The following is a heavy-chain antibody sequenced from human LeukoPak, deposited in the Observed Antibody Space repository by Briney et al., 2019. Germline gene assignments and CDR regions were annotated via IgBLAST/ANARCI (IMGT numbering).Heavy chain of an antibody. CDR3: ARASAYYDISTGHTPFDY. V-gene: IGHV4-59*01. D-gene: IGHD3-9*01. CDR1: GGSIRSYY. CDR2: IYYSGST. J-gene: IGHJ4*02. Sequence: PSETLSLTCTVSGGSIRSYYWRWIRQPPGKGLEWLGYIYYSGSTNYNPSLKSRVTTSVDTSKNQFSLKLSSVTAADTAVYYCARASAYYDISTGHTPFDYWGQGTLVTVSS.